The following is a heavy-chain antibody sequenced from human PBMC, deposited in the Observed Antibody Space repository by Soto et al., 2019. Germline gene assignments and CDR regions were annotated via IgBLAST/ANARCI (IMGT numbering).Heavy chain of an antibody. Sequence: GGSLRLSCAASGFTFSNAWMNWVRQAPGKGLEWVGRIKSKTDGGTTDYAAPVKGRFTISRDDSKNTLYLQMNSLKTEDTAVYYCTTDQGYYDSSGYSFKENPFDYWGQGTLVTVSS. CDR3: TTDQGYYDSSGYSFKENPFDY. J-gene: IGHJ4*02. CDR1: GFTFSNAW. D-gene: IGHD3-22*01. V-gene: IGHV3-15*07. CDR2: IKSKTDGGTT.